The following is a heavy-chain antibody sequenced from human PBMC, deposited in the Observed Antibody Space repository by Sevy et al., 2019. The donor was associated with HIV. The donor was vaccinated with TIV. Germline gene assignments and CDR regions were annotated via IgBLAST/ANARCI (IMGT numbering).Heavy chain of an antibody. Sequence: GGSLRLSCAATGFTFSNYAMHWVRQAPGKGMEWVAIIWSDGAYQYHGDSVKGRFTSSRENSKNTLYLQMNNVRVEDTAVYYCARGGYYYDNAAYYALDSWGQGTLVTVSS. V-gene: IGHV3-33*01. CDR3: ARGGYYYDNAAYYALDS. J-gene: IGHJ4*02. CDR2: IWSDGAYQ. CDR1: GFTFSNYA. D-gene: IGHD3-22*01.